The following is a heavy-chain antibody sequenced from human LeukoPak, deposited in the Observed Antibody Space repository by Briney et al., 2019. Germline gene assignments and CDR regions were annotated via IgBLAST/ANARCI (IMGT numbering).Heavy chain of an antibody. D-gene: IGHD1-26*01. J-gene: IGHJ5*02. CDR2: IYSSGNS. CDR1: GDSITTNSYW. CDR3: ARRGIWELQIGTWFDP. V-gene: IGHV4-39*01. Sequence: PSETLSLTCSISGDSITTNSYWWGWIRQSPGRGLEWIGSIYSSGNSYYNPSLKTRATISPDTSTNQYSLRLTSVTAADTAIYYCARRGIWELQIGTWFDPWGQGILVIVSS.